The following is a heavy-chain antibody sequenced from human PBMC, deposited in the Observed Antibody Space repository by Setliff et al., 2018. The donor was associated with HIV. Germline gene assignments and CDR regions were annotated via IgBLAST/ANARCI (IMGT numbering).Heavy chain of an antibody. D-gene: IGHD3-3*01. V-gene: IGHV4-30-4*08. CDR2: ISYSGGT. CDR3: ARQKDHNFWSGFFI. J-gene: IGHJ4*02. Sequence: PSETLSLTCTVSRGSITSGGYYWSWIRQLPGKGLEWIGYISYSGGTYYNPSLKSRLTISVDTSKNQLSLNLRSATAADTAVYYCARQKDHNFWSGFFIWGQGTLVTVSS. CDR1: RGSITSGGYY.